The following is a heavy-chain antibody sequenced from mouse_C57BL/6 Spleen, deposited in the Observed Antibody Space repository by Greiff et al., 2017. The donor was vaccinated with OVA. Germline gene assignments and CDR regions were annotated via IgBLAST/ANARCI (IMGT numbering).Heavy chain of an antibody. J-gene: IGHJ2*01. CDR1: GYTFTGYW. V-gene: IGHV1-9*01. CDR3: ARRGGY. CDR2: ILPGSGST. Sequence: QVQLQQSGAELMKPGASVKLSCTATGYTFTGYWIEWVKQSPGHGLEWIGEILPGSGSTNYHEKFKGKATFTADTSSNTVYMQLSSLTTEDSAIYYCARRGGYWGQGTTLTVSS.